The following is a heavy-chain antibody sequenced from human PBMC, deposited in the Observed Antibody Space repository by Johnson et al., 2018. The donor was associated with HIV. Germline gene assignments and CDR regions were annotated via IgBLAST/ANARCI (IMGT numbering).Heavy chain of an antibody. CDR1: GFIFSSYD. Sequence: VQLVESGGGLVQPGGSLRLSCAASGFIFSSYDMHWVRQATGKGLEWVSGIGSSGDTYYPGSVKGRFTVSRTNAKNSFHLQMNSLRAGDTAVYYCARAGDYDILTGSLLRGAFDIWGQGTMVTVSS. V-gene: IGHV3-13*01. CDR3: ARAGDYDILTGSLLRGAFDI. CDR2: IGSSGDT. J-gene: IGHJ3*02. D-gene: IGHD3-9*01.